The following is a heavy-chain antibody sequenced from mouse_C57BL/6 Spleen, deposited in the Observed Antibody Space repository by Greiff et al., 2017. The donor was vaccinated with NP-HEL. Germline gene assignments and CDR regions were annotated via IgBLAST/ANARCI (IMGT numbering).Heavy chain of an antibody. Sequence: EVKLMESGGDLVKPGGSLKLSCAASGFTFSSYGMSWVRQTPDKRLEWVATISSGGSYTYYPDSVKGRFTISRDNAKNTLYLQMGSLKYEDTAMYYCARRHLAMDYWGQGTSVTVSS. CDR1: GFTFSSYG. V-gene: IGHV5-6*02. J-gene: IGHJ4*01. CDR2: ISSGGSYT. CDR3: ARRHLAMDY.